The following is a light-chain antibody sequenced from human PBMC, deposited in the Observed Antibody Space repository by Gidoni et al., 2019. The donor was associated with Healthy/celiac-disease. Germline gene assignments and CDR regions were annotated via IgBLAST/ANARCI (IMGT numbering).Light chain of an antibody. Sequence: EIVLTQSPGTLSLSPGERATLPGRASQSVSSSYLAWYQQKPGQAPRLLIYGASSRATGIPDRFSGSGSVTDFTLTISRLEPEDFAVYYCQQYGSSCTFGQGTKLEIK. CDR3: QQYGSSCT. CDR1: QSVSSSY. CDR2: GAS. V-gene: IGKV3-20*01. J-gene: IGKJ2*02.